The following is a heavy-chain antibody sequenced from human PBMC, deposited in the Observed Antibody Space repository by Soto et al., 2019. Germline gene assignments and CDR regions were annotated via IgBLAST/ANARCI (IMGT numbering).Heavy chain of an antibody. CDR1: GFTFVSYA. D-gene: IGHD1-26*01. CDR3: AREYPGWASYYCYGMDV. Sequence: WGSLTLSCAASGFTFVSYAIRCVRHSPLKWLEWVAVISYDGSNKYYADSVKGRFTISRDNSKNTLYLQMNSLRAEDTAVYYCAREYPGWASYYCYGMDVWGQGTTVTVSS. J-gene: IGHJ6*02. CDR2: ISYDGSNK. V-gene: IGHV3-30-3*01.